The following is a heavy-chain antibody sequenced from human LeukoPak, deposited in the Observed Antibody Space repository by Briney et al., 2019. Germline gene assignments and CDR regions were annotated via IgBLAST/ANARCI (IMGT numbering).Heavy chain of an antibody. V-gene: IGHV1-18*01. CDR3: ARDLDGSGSYYTDY. D-gene: IGHD3-10*01. J-gene: IGHJ4*02. CDR2: ISAYNGNT. CDR1: AYTFSNYG. Sequence: ASVKVSCKASAYTFSNYGFNWVRQAPGQGLEWMGWISAYNGNTKYAQKLQGRFTMSTDTSTSTAYMELRSLSSDDTAVYYCARDLDGSGSYYTDYWGQGTPVTVSS.